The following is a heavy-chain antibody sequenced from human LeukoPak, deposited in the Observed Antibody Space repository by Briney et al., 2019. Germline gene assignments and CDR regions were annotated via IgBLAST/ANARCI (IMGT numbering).Heavy chain of an antibody. Sequence: RGSLRLSPAPSGFAFSDDFMTWIRQAPGKGLEWVSYISSDGNSIYYADSVKGRFTISRDNAKNSLYLQMNSLRGEDTAMYYCTKFFSKTRGWYPGGLVYWLQGILVTVSS. CDR1: GFAFSDDF. V-gene: IGHV3-11*04. CDR2: ISSDGNSI. D-gene: IGHD6-19*01. CDR3: TKFFSKTRGWYPGGLVY. J-gene: IGHJ4*02.